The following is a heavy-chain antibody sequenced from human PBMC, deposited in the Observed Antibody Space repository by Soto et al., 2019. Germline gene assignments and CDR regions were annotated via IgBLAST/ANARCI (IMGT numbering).Heavy chain of an antibody. Sequence: GLLRHSSAVVDVTRSSFSVNRVRQEQGKGLEWLSSISSSSSTIYYADSVKGRFTISRDNAKNQFSLKLSSVTAADTAVYYCARGQSVVVLLWFDPWGQGTLVTVSS. CDR3: ARGQSVVVLLWFDP. J-gene: IGHJ5*02. CDR1: DVTRSSFS. V-gene: IGHV3-48*01. CDR2: ISSSSSTI. D-gene: IGHD2-2*01.